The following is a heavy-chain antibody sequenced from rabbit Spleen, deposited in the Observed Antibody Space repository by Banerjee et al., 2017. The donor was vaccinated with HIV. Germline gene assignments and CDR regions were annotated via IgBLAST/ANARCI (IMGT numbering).Heavy chain of an antibody. CDR1: GFSLTNDPL. J-gene: IGHJ4*01. Sequence: QSLEESGGGLVQPEGSLTLTCKASGFSLTNDPLCWVRQAPGKGLEWIACFYTSSGTTYYASWAKGRSTISKTSSTTVILQMTSLTAADTATYFCARDLAGVIGWNCGWWGQGTLVTVS. CDR2: FYTSSGTT. CDR3: ARDLAGVIGWNCGW. V-gene: IGHV1S40*01. D-gene: IGHD4-1*01.